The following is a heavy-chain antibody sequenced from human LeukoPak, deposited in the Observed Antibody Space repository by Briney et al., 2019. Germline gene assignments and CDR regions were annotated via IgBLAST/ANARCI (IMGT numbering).Heavy chain of an antibody. CDR2: ISYIGNS. CDR1: GGSITSDGYY. CDR3: ARLIEMATIPDY. D-gene: IGHD5-24*01. V-gene: IGHV4-31*03. Sequence: SQTLSLTCTVSGGSITSDGYYWSWIRQHPGKGLEWIGYISYIGNSYYNPSLKSRVTVSSDTSKNQFSLRLNSVTAADTAVYYCARLIEMATIPDYWGQGTLVTVSS. J-gene: IGHJ4*02.